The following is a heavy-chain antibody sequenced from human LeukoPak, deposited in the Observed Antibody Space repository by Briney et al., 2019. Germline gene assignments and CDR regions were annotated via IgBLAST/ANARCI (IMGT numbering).Heavy chain of an antibody. CDR3: AKGPVSGSRSPLDY. CDR1: GFTFFSYG. D-gene: IGHD1-26*01. CDR2: ISYDGSNK. J-gene: IGHJ4*02. V-gene: IGHV3-30*18. Sequence: GKSLRLSCAAPGFTFFSYGMHWVRQAPGKGLEWVAGISYDGSNKYYVDSVKGRFTISRDNPKNTLYLEMISLRIEDTAVYYCAKGPVSGSRSPLDYWGQGTLVTVSS.